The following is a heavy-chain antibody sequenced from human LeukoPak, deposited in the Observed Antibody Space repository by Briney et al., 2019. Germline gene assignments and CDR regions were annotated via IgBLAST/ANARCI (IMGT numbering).Heavy chain of an antibody. J-gene: IGHJ4*02. D-gene: IGHD4-17*01. V-gene: IGHV3-33*01. CDR1: GFTFSSYG. Sequence: GGSLRLSCAASGFTFSSYGMYWVRQALGKGLERVAVIWYDGSNKYYVDSVKGRFTISRDNSKNTLYLQMSSLRAEETAVYYCARDQNEGYGDYFYYFDYWGQGTLVTVSS. CDR3: ARDQNEGYGDYFYYFDY. CDR2: IWYDGSNK.